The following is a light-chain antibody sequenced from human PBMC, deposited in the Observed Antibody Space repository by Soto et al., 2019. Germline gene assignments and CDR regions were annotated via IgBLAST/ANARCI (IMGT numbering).Light chain of an antibody. CDR3: QVLGSSSLHHV. CDR2: DDS. CDR1: NVGSKT. J-gene: IGLJ1*01. Sequence: YALTQPPSVSVAPGQTARITCWGNNVGSKTVHWYHQKPGQAPVLVVYDDSDRPSGIPERFFGSNSGNTATLTISRVEAGDEVDYYFQVLGSSSLHHVYATGTKVTV. V-gene: IGLV3-21*02.